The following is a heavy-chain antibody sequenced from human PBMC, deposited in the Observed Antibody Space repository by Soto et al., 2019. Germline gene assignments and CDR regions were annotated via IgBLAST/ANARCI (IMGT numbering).Heavy chain of an antibody. Sequence: QLQLQESGPGLVKPSETLSLTCTVSGGSISSSSYYWGWMRQPPGKGLEGIGSIYYSGRTYYNPSLKSRVTIYEDTSKTQFSLKLSSVTAADTAVYYCARRTKHCSGGSCYLDYWGQGTLVTVSS. CDR1: GGSISSSSYY. CDR3: ARRTKHCSGGSCYLDY. D-gene: IGHD2-15*01. V-gene: IGHV4-39*01. CDR2: IYYSGRT. J-gene: IGHJ4*02.